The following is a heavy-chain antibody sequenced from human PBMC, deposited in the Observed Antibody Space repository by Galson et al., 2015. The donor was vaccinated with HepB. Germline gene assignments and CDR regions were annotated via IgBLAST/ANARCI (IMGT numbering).Heavy chain of an antibody. J-gene: IGHJ3*02. V-gene: IGHV3-21*01. D-gene: IGHD3-10*01. CDR3: AGPLWFGTEDAFDI. Sequence: SLRLSCAASGFTFSSYSMNWVRQAPGKGLEWVSPISSSGSYIYYADSVKGRFTISRDNAKNSLYLQMNSLRAEDTAVYYCAGPLWFGTEDAFDIWGQGTMVTVSS. CDR1: GFTFSSYS. CDR2: ISSSGSYI.